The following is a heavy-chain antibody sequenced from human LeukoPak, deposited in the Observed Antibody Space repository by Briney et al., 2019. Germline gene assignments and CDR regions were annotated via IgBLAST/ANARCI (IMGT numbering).Heavy chain of an antibody. CDR1: GYTFTSYY. CDR3: ARGAPIRVAVAATFDP. Sequence: ASVKVSCKASGYTFTSYYMHWVRQAPGQGLEWMGIINPSGGSTSYAQKFQGRVTVTRDTSTSTVYMELSSLRSEDTAVYYCARGAPIRVAVAATFDPWGQGTLVTVPS. V-gene: IGHV1-46*01. CDR2: INPSGGST. J-gene: IGHJ5*02. D-gene: IGHD6-19*01.